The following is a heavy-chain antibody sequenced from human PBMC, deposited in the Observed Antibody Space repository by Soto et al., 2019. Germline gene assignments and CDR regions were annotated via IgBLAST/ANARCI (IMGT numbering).Heavy chain of an antibody. J-gene: IGHJ4*02. V-gene: IGHV1-2*04. D-gene: IGHD6-6*01. CDR1: GYTFTDYY. CDR2: IKPNSGGT. Sequence: QVQLVQSGAEVKKPGASVKVSCKASGYTFTDYYMHWVRQAPGQGLEWMGWIKPNSGGTNYAQKFQDWVTMTRDTSISTAYMDLRRMKSDDTAVYYCARGPPISFSAARGPIWDYWGQGTLVTVSS. CDR3: ARGPPISFSAARGPIWDY.